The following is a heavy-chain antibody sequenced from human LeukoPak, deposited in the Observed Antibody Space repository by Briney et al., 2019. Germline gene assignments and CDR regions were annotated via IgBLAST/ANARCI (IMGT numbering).Heavy chain of an antibody. CDR3: ARHGIGSGWYYQPYNWFDP. D-gene: IGHD6-19*01. Sequence: SETLSLTCTVSGGSISSSSYYWGWIRQPPGKGLEWIGSIYYSGSTYYNPSLKSRVTISVDTSKNQFSLKLSSVTAADTAVYYCARHGIGSGWYYQPYNWFDPWGQGTLVTVSS. CDR1: GGSISSSSYY. CDR2: IYYSGST. V-gene: IGHV4-39*01. J-gene: IGHJ5*02.